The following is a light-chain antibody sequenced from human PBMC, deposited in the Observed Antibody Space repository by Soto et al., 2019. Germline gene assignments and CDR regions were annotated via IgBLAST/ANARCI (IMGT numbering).Light chain of an antibody. CDR3: SSYTTSTTLI. V-gene: IGLV2-14*01. CDR2: VVN. J-gene: IGLJ2*01. CDR1: SSDVGGYNY. Sequence: QSVLTQPASVSGSPGQSITISCTGTSSDVGGYNYVSWYQHHPGKAPKLIIYVVNNRPSGVSNRFSGSKSGNTASLTISGLQAEDEADYYCSSYTTSTTLIFGGGTKLTVL.